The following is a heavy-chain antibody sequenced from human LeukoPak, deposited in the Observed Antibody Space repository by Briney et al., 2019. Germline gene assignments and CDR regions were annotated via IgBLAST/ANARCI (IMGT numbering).Heavy chain of an antibody. D-gene: IGHD5-24*01. CDR3: AKEGRSLQTY. CDR2: IKEDGTET. Sequence: PGGSLRLSCAASGFTVSGNYMSWVRQAPGKGLEWVANIKEDGTETYYVDSVKGRFTISRDNAKNSLYLQMNSLRVEDTAVYYCAKEGRSLQTYWGQGTLVTVSS. CDR1: GFTVSGNY. V-gene: IGHV3-7*03. J-gene: IGHJ4*02.